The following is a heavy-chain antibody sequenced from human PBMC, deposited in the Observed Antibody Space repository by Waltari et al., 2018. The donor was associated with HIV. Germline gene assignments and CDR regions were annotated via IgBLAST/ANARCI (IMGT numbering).Heavy chain of an antibody. CDR2: IDNDGSST. V-gene: IGHV3-74*01. CDR1: GFTFSNYW. D-gene: IGHD6-19*01. Sequence: EVQVVESGGGLVQPGGSLRLSCAASGFTFSNYWMHWVRQAPGKGLVWVSGIDNDGSSTTYADSVKGRFTISRDNAKNTLYRQMNSLRADDTAVYYCASGSSGWYSEYFVHWGQGTLVTVSS. CDR3: ASGSSGWYSEYFVH. J-gene: IGHJ1*01.